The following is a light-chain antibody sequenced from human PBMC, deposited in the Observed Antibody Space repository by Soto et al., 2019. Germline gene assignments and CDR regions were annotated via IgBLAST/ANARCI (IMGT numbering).Light chain of an antibody. CDR1: QSISNS. CDR2: EAS. V-gene: IGKV3-11*01. Sequence: EVVLTQSPATLSLSPGERATLSCRASQSISNSLAWYQQKPGQAPRLLIYEASNRATDIPARFSGTGSGTAFTLTISSLEPEDFAVYYCQQRYNWPPCTFGQGTKLEIK. J-gene: IGKJ2*02. CDR3: QQRYNWPPCT.